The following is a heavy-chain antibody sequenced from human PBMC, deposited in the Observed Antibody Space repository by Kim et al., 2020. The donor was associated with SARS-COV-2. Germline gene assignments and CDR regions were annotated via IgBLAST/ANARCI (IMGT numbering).Heavy chain of an antibody. D-gene: IGHD4-17*01. V-gene: IGHV3-30*04. CDR2: ISYDGSNK. CDR3: ASLMPPTVVTPTDY. CDR1: EFTFSSYA. Sequence: GGSLRLSCAASEFTFSSYAMHWVRQAPGKGLEWVAVISYDGSNKFYADSVKGPFTISRDNSKDTLYLQMNSLRAEDTAVYYCASLMPPTVVTPTDYWGQGTLVTVSS. J-gene: IGHJ4*02.